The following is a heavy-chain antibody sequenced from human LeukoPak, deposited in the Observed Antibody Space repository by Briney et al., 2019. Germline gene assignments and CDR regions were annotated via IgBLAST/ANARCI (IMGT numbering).Heavy chain of an antibody. J-gene: IGHJ4*02. Sequence: GGSLRLSCAASGFTFSSYSMNWVRQAPGKGLEWVSYISSSSSTIYYADSVKGRSTISRDNAKNSLYLQMNSLRAEDTAVYYCAREVAVAEVDYWGQGTLVTVSS. CDR3: AREVAVAEVDY. CDR2: ISSSSSTI. D-gene: IGHD6-19*01. CDR1: GFTFSSYS. V-gene: IGHV3-48*01.